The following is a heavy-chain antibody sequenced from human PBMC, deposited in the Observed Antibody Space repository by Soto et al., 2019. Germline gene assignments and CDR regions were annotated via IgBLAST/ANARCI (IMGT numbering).Heavy chain of an antibody. V-gene: IGHV4-31*03. CDR2: ISHSGST. D-gene: IGHD5-18*01. CDR1: GGSSSSAAYY. CDR3: AREYTYGSNCFDC. J-gene: IGHJ4*02. Sequence: PSETLSLTCTVSGGSSSSAAYYWSWIRQHPGKGLEWIGYISHSGSTYYNPSLKSRVVISVDTSKNQFSLSLTSVTAADTAVYYCAREYTYGSNCFDCWGQGALVTVSS.